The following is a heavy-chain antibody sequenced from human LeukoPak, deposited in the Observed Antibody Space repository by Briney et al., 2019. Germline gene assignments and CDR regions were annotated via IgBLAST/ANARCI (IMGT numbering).Heavy chain of an antibody. CDR1: GYTLAELS. CDR2: FDPEDGKT. V-gene: IGHV1-24*01. J-gene: IGHJ6*03. CDR3: ASTPPVLAAIGPTYYYMDV. Sequence: VSVKVSCKVSGYTLAELSMHWVRQAPGKGLEWMGGFDPEDGKTIYAQKFQGRATMTEDTSTDTAYMELSSLKSEDTAVYYCASTPPVLAAIGPTYYYMDVWGKGTTVTVSS. D-gene: IGHD2-2*01.